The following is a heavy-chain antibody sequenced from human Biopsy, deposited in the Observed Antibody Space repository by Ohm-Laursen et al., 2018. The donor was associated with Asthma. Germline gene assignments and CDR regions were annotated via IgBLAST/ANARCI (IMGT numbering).Heavy chain of an antibody. CDR1: GGSFSSNY. Sequence: SETLSLTCAVYGGSFSSNYWSWIRQTPGKGLEWLGDTHQSGYTNNKPSLRTQLTLSVDTSKNQFSLRLTSVTAADTAVYYCARGSSSRLSQWELLVSGGKRAHSYYGMDVWGQGTTVTVSS. CDR3: ARGSSSRLSQWELLVSGGKRAHSYYGMDV. D-gene: IGHD1-26*01. CDR2: THQSGYT. V-gene: IGHV4-34*01. J-gene: IGHJ6*02.